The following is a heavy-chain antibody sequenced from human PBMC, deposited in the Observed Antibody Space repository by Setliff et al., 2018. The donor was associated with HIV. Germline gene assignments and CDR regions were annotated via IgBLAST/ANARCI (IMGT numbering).Heavy chain of an antibody. J-gene: IGHJ5*02. D-gene: IGHD3-22*01. CDR3: ASRVCYYDSSGYLREEGFDP. CDR2: IYYSGST. CDR1: GGSISNSRYY. Sequence: SETLSLTCTVSGGSISNSRYYWSWIRQPPGKGLEWIGSIYYSGSTYYNPSLKSRVTISVDTSKNQFSLKLSSVTAADAAVYYCASRVCYYDSSGYLREEGFDPLGQGTLVTVSS. V-gene: IGHV4-39*01.